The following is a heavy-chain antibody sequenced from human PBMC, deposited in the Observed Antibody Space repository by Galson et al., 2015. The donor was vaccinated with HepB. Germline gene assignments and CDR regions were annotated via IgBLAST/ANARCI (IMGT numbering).Heavy chain of an antibody. CDR3: ARVVFVEKTAELYGMDV. CDR2: TYYRSKWYN. CDR1: GDSVSSNSAA. V-gene: IGHV6-1*01. Sequence: CAISGDSVSSNSAAWNWIRQSPSRGLEWLGRTYYRSKWYNDYAVSVKSRITINPDTSKNQFSLQLNSVTPEDTAVYYCARVVFVEKTAELYGMDVWGQGTTVTVS. D-gene: IGHD3-16*02. J-gene: IGHJ6*02.